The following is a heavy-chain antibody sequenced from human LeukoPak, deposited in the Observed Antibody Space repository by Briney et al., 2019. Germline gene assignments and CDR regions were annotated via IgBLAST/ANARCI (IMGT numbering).Heavy chain of an antibody. Sequence: GGSLRLSCAASGFTFSTYEMNWVRQAPGKGLEWISYISSNGKTIYYSDSVKGRFTISRANAKNSLYLQMNSLRAEDTAVYYCAALWSFDYWGQGTLVSVSS. D-gene: IGHD2-21*01. V-gene: IGHV3-48*03. CDR1: GFTFSTYE. CDR3: AALWSFDY. J-gene: IGHJ4*02. CDR2: ISSNGKTI.